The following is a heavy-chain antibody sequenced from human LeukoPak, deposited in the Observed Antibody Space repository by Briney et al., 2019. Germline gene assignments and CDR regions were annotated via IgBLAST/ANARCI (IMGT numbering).Heavy chain of an antibody. CDR1: GGSVSSGSYY. V-gene: IGHV4-61*01. D-gene: IGHD3-9*01. J-gene: IGHJ4*02. CDR2: IYHTGST. CDR3: ARDVRTINVLTGYYRPYYFDY. Sequence: SETLSLTCTVSGGSVSSGSYYWSWIRQPPGKGLEWIGHIYHTGSTNYNPSLKSRVTISLDTSKIQFSLKLTSVSAADTAVYYCARDVRTINVLTGYYRPYYFDYWGQGTLVTVSS.